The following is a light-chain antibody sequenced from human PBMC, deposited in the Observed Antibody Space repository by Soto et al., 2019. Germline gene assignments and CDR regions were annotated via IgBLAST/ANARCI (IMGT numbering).Light chain of an antibody. V-gene: IGKV3-11*01. J-gene: IGKJ4*01. CDR3: QQRRSWPLLWT. Sequence: EIVLTQSPSTLSLSPGERATLSCRASQSVSSYLAWYQQKPGQAPRLLIYDASNRATGIPARFSGSGSGTDFALTISSLEPEDFAVYYCQQRRSWPLLWTFGGGTKVEIK. CDR2: DAS. CDR1: QSVSSY.